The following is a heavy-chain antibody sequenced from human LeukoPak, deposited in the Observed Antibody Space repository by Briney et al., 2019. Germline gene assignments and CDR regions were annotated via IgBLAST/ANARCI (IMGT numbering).Heavy chain of an antibody. Sequence: PGGSLRLSCAASGFTVSSNYMSWVRQAPGKGLEWVSVIYSGGSTYYADSVKGRFTISRDNSKNTLYLQMNNLRAEDTAVYYCAKGTFTIFGVVTLPYWGQGTLVTVSS. J-gene: IGHJ4*02. CDR1: GFTVSSNY. D-gene: IGHD3-3*01. CDR2: IYSGGST. V-gene: IGHV3-53*01. CDR3: AKGTFTIFGVVTLPY.